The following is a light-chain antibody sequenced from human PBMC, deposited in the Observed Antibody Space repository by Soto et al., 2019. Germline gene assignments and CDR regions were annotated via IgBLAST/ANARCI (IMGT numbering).Light chain of an antibody. CDR2: DVN. CDR1: NNDVGFYNY. CDR3: NSYAGGLVL. J-gene: IGLJ2*01. V-gene: IGLV2-11*01. Sequence: QSALTQPRSVSGSPGQSVTISCTGPNNDVGFYNYVSWYQQQLGKAPKLLIYDVNKRPSGVPPRFSGSKSANTASLTISGLQAADEADYYCNSYAGGLVLFGGGTKLTVL.